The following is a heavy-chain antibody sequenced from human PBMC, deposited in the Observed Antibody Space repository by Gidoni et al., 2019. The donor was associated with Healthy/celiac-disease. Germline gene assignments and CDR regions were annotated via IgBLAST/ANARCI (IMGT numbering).Heavy chain of an antibody. V-gene: IGHV4-31*03. CDR2: IYYSGST. CDR3: ARTNGVCYRCYGMDV. Sequence: QVQLQESGPVLVKPSQTLSLTCTVSSGSISSGGYYWSWIRQHPGKGLEWIGYIYYSGSTYYNPSLKSRVTISVDTSKNQFSLKLSSVTAADTAVYYCARTNGVCYRCYGMDVWGQGTTVTVSS. J-gene: IGHJ6*02. CDR1: SGSISSGGYY. D-gene: IGHD2-8*01.